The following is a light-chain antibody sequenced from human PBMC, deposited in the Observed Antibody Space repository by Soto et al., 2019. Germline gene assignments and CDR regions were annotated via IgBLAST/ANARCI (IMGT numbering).Light chain of an antibody. CDR3: QSYDNSLRVI. Sequence: QLVLTQPPSVSGAPGQRVTISCTGSSSNIGAGYDVHWYQQLPGTAPKLLIYDNSNRPSGVPDRFSGSKSGTSASLAITGLQAEDEADYYCQSYDNSLRVIFGGGTKLTVL. V-gene: IGLV1-40*01. CDR2: DNS. J-gene: IGLJ2*01. CDR1: SSNIGAGYD.